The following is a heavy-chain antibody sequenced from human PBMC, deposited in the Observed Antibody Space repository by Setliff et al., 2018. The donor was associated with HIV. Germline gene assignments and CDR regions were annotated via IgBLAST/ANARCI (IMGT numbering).Heavy chain of an antibody. CDR2: LYWDDDK. CDR1: GFSLSTSGAA. D-gene: IGHD6-13*01. Sequence: SGPTLVNPTQPLTLTCTFSGFSLSTSGAAVGWIRQPPGKALEWLAILYWDDDKRYTPSLNNRLTITKGTSKNQVVLTMTNVDPVDTATYFCARRAGSSWFRFYFDYWGQGALVTSPQ. V-gene: IGHV2-5*02. CDR3: ARRAGSSWFRFYFDY. J-gene: IGHJ4*02.